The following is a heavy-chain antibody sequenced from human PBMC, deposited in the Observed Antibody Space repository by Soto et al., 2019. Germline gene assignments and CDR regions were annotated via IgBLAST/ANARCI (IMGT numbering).Heavy chain of an antibody. Sequence: QVQLQESGPGLVKPSQTLSLTCTVSGGSISSGDYYWSWIRQPPGKGLEWIGYIYYSGSTYYNPSRKSRVTISVDKFRNRFSLKLSSVTAADTAMYYCARTLGGYFDNWGQGTLVTVSS. V-gene: IGHV4-30-4*01. D-gene: IGHD2-15*01. CDR3: ARTLGGYFDN. J-gene: IGHJ4*02. CDR2: IYYSGST. CDR1: GGSISSGDYY.